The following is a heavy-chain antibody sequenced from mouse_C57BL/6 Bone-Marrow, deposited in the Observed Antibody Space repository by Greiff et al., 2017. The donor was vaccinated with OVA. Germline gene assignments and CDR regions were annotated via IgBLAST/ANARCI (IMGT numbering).Heavy chain of an antibody. V-gene: IGHV5-4*01. CDR1: GFTFSSSA. CDR3: AREPFYDYGSSYLDY. J-gene: IGHJ2*01. D-gene: IGHD1-1*01. Sequence: EVQLVESGGGLVTPGGSLKLSCAASGFTFSSSAMSWVRQTPEKRLEWVATFSVRGSYTYSPDNVKGRFTISRSNAKNNLYLQMRHLKSEDTAMYYCAREPFYDYGSSYLDYWGQGTTLTVSS. CDR2: FSVRGSYT.